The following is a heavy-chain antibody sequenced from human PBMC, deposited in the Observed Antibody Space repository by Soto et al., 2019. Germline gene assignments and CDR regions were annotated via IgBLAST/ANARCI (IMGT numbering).Heavy chain of an antibody. J-gene: IGHJ6*02. V-gene: IGHV3-30*18. CDR2: ISYDGSNK. D-gene: IGHD4-17*01. CDR3: AKDIGYSVTTGRYYGMDV. Sequence: QVQLVESGGGVVQPGRSLRLSCAASGFTFSSYGMHWVRQAPGKGLEWVAVISYDGSNKYYADSVKGRFTISRDNSKNTLYLQMNSLRAEDTAVYYCAKDIGYSVTTGRYYGMDVWGQGTTVTVSS. CDR1: GFTFSSYG.